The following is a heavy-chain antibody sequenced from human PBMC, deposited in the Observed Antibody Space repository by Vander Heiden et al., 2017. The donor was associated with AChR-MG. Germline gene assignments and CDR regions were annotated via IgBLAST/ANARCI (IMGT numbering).Heavy chain of an antibody. CDR1: GITFSSYS. CDR3: ARVRSVTTPSLDY. V-gene: IGHV3-21*01. Sequence: EVQLVESGGGLVKPGGSLRLSCAAPGITFSSYSMNWVRQAPGKGLEWVSSISSSSSYIYYADSVKGRFTISRDNAKNSLYLQMNSLRAEDTAVYYCARVRSVTTPSLDYWGQGTLVTVSS. D-gene: IGHD4-17*01. CDR2: ISSSSSYI. J-gene: IGHJ4*02.